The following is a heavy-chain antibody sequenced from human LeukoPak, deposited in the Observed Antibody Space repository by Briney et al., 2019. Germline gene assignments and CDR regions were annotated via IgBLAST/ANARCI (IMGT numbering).Heavy chain of an antibody. J-gene: IGHJ4*02. Sequence: PGGSLRLSCAASGFTFSDYYMSWIRQAPGKGVEWVSYISSSGSTIYYADSVKGRFTISRDNRKNTVYLQMNSLRAEDTAVYYCARDDSSGYSFDYWGQGTLVTVSS. CDR2: ISSSGSTI. D-gene: IGHD3-22*01. CDR1: GFTFSDYY. CDR3: ARDDSSGYSFDY. V-gene: IGHV3-11*01.